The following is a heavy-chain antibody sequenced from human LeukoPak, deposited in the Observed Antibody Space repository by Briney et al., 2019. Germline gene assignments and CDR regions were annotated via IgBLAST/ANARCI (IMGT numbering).Heavy chain of an antibody. CDR1: GGSFNGYY. CDR3: ARVGANSSGSSDYHYGMDV. V-gene: IGHV4-34*01. CDR2: INHSGST. J-gene: IGHJ6*02. Sequence: SETLSLTCAVYGGSFNGYYWSWIRQPPGKGLEWIGEINHSGSTNYNPSLKSRVTISVDTSKNQFSLKLTSVTAADTAVYYCARVGANSSGSSDYHYGMDVWGQGTTVTVSS. D-gene: IGHD3-10*01.